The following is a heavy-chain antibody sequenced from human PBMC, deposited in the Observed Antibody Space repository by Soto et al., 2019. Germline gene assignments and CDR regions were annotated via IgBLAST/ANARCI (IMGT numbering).Heavy chain of an antibody. Sequence: ASVKVSCKASGYTFTSYGISWVRQAPGQGLEWMGWISAYNGNTNYAQKLQGRVTMTTDTSTSTAYMELRSLRSDDTAVYYCARDLEYCSSSSCYAFPFPHCPLAIWGQGTIVPGSS. CDR1: GYTFTSYG. CDR3: ARDLEYCSSSSCYAFPFPHCPLAI. CDR2: ISAYNGNT. D-gene: IGHD2-2*01. V-gene: IGHV1-18*01. J-gene: IGHJ3*02.